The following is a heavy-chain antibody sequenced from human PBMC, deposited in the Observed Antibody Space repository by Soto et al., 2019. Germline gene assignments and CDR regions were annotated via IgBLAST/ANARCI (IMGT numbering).Heavy chain of an antibody. CDR1: GYRFSTYW. CDR3: ARLGGIVDTGTWIQ. CDR2: IYPGDSDT. D-gene: IGHD1-26*01. Sequence: GESLKISCKASGYRFSTYWIGWVRRRPGKGPEWMAIIYPGDSDTRENPSFQGQVTISADKSSNTVHLQWRSLKASDTAIYYCARLGGIVDTGTWIQWGQGTSVTVSS. V-gene: IGHV5-51*01. J-gene: IGHJ4*02.